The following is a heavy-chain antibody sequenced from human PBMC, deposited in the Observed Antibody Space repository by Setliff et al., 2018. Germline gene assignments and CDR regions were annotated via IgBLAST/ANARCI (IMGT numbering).Heavy chain of an antibody. CDR2: SYYLGAT. V-gene: IGHV4-59*02. CDR3: ARVYGENDLPDI. CDR1: GGSVNDYY. Sequence: KPSETLSLTCTVSGGSVNDYYWSWIRRPPGKGLEWIGYSYYLGATKYTPSLKGRVSISVDTAENQVSLKLTSVTAADTAMYYCARVYGENDLPDIWGQGTMVTVSS. D-gene: IGHD4-17*01. J-gene: IGHJ3*02.